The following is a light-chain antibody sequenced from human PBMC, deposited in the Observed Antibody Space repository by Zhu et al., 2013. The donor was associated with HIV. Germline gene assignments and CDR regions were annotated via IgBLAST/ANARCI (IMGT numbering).Light chain of an antibody. CDR3: QQYNSYPQGVT. CDR2: GAF. Sequence: EFVLTQSPGTLSLSPGERATLSCRASQSVSSSYLAWYQHKPGQAPRLLIYGAFNRATGIPDRFSGSGSGADFTLTISSLQPEDFATYYCQQYNSYPQGVTFGQGTRLEIK. CDR1: QSVSSSY. V-gene: IGKV3-20*01. J-gene: IGKJ5*01.